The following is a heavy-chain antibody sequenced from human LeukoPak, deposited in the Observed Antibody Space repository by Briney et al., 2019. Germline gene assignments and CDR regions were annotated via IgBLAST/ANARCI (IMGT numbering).Heavy chain of an antibody. CDR1: GGSFSGYY. CDR2: INHSGST. CDR3: ARVRPYYYDSGYFDY. J-gene: IGHJ4*02. D-gene: IGHD3-22*01. V-gene: IGHV4-34*01. Sequence: SETLSLTCAVYGGSFSGYYWSWIRQPPGKGLEWIGEINHSGSTNYNPSLKSRVTISVDTSKNQFSLKLSSVTAADTAVYYCARVRPYYYDSGYFDYWGQGTLVTVSS.